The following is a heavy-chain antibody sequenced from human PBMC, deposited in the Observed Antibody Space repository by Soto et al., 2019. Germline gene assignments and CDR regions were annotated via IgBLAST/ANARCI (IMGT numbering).Heavy chain of an antibody. CDR2: IIPIFGTA. Sequence: ASVKVSCKASGGTFSSYAISWVRQAPGQGLEWMGGIIPIFGTANYAQKFQGRVTITADESTSTAYMELSSLRSEDTAVYYCARVGYDSSGYYFTYFDYWGQGTLVTVSS. V-gene: IGHV1-69*13. J-gene: IGHJ4*02. CDR3: ARVGYDSSGYYFTYFDY. D-gene: IGHD3-22*01. CDR1: GGTFSSYA.